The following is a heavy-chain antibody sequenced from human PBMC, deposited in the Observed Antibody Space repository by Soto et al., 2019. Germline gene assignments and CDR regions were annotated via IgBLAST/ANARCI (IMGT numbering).Heavy chain of an antibody. V-gene: IGHV4-4*02. CDR2: IYHSGST. D-gene: IGHD3-10*01. CDR1: GGSISSSNW. J-gene: IGHJ4*02. Sequence: QVQLQESGPGLVKPSGTLSLTCAVSGGSISSSNWWSCVRQPPGQGLEWIGEIYHSGSTNYNPSLKRRVTISVDKSKNQFSLKLSSVTPADTAVYYCARDLWFGETGLGYWGQGTLVTVSS. CDR3: ARDLWFGETGLGY.